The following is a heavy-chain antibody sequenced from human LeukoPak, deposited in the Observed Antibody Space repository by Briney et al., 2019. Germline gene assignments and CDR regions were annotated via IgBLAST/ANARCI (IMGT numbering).Heavy chain of an antibody. V-gene: IGHV1-24*01. D-gene: IGHD1-7*01. CDR2: FDPEDGET. CDR1: GYTLTELS. Sequence: ASVKVSCKVSGYTLTELSMHWVRQAPGKGLEWMGGFDPEDGETIYAQKFQGRVTMTEDTSTDTVYMELSSLRSEDTAVYYCATDLRTGTSWFDPWGQGTLVTVSS. J-gene: IGHJ5*02. CDR3: ATDLRTGTSWFDP.